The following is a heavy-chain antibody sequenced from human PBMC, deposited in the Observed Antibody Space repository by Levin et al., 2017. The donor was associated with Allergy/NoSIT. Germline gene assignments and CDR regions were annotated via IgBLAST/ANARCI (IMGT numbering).Heavy chain of an antibody. Sequence: GSLRLSCTVSGGSVSSGSYYWSWIRQPPGKGLEWIGYIYYSGSTNYNPSLKSRVTISVDTSKNQFSLKLSSVTAADTAVYYCARSGYSYGYRHYYGMDVWGQGTTVTVSS. CDR2: IYYSGST. J-gene: IGHJ6*02. D-gene: IGHD5-18*01. CDR3: ARSGYSYGYRHYYGMDV. V-gene: IGHV4-61*01. CDR1: GGSVSSGSYY.